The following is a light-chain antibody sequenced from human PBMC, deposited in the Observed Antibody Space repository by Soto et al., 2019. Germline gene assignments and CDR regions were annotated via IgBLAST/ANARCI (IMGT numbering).Light chain of an antibody. CDR1: SSDVGGYNY. V-gene: IGLV2-14*01. J-gene: IGLJ2*01. CDR3: SSYTSSSTLVV. Sequence: QSVLTQPASVSGSPGQSITISCTGTSSDVGGYNYVSWYQQHPGKAPKLMIYEVSNRPSGVSNRFSGSKSGNTASLTISGLQAEDEAEYDCSSYTSSSTLVVFGGGTKLTVL. CDR2: EVS.